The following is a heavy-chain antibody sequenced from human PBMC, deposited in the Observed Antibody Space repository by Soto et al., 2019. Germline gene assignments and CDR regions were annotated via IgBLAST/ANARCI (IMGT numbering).Heavy chain of an antibody. CDR2: IWYDGSNK. Sequence: LSLSCAASGFTFSSHGMHWVRQAPGKGLEWVAVIWYDGSNKYYEESVKGRFTISRDNSKNTLYLQMNSLRAEDTAVYYCARGDGNFRHGTEIRGQGTTDNVSS. CDR3: ARGDGNFRHGTEI. D-gene: IGHD4-17*01. CDR1: GFTFSSHG. J-gene: IGHJ6*01. V-gene: IGHV3-33*01.